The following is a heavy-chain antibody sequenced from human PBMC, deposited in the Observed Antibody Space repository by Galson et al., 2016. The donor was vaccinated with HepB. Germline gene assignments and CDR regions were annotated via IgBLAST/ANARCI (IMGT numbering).Heavy chain of an antibody. CDR1: AFTFSSYG. J-gene: IGHJ4*02. Sequence: SLRLSCAASAFTFSSYGMHWVRQAPGKGLEWVAIISYDGRNKYYADSVKGRFTISRDNSKNTLYLQMNSLRAEDTAVYYCAKPRENTCGSGSLDYWGQGTLVTVSS. D-gene: IGHD3-10*01. V-gene: IGHV3-30*18. CDR3: AKPRENTCGSGSLDY. CDR2: ISYDGRNK.